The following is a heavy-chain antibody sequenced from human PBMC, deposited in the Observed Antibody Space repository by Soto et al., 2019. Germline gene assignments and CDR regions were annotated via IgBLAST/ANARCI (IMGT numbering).Heavy chain of an antibody. V-gene: IGHV3-30-3*01. CDR2: ISYDGRDK. CDR1: GFTFNTYA. J-gene: IGHJ4*02. D-gene: IGHD3-3*01. CDR3: ARDKRLAIFGTFDC. Sequence: QVQLVESGGGVVQPGRSLRLSCAASGFTFNTYAMHWVRQAPGKGLEWVAVISYDGRDKYHADSVKGRFTISRDISKNTLYLQMNSRRVEDTAVYYCARDKRLAIFGTFDCWGQGTLVTVSS.